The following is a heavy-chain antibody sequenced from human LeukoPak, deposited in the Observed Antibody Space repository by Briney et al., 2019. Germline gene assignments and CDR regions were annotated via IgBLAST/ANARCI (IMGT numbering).Heavy chain of an antibody. Sequence: PVASVKVSCKASGYTFTSYGISWVRQAPGQGLEWMGWISAYNGNTNYAQKLQGRVTMTTDTSTSTAYMELSRLRSDDTAVYYCARDPGSSWYNWFDPWGQGTLVTVSS. CDR2: ISAYNGNT. CDR1: GYTFTSYG. V-gene: IGHV1-18*01. CDR3: ARDPGSSWYNWFDP. D-gene: IGHD6-13*01. J-gene: IGHJ5*02.